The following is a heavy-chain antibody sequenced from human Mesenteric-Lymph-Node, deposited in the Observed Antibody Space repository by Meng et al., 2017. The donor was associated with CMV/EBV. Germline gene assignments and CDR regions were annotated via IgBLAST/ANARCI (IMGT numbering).Heavy chain of an antibody. CDR2: IYSGGST. CDR1: GFTVSSNY. Sequence: GGSLRLSCAASGFTVSSNYMSWVRQAPGKGLEWVSVIYSGGSTYYADSVKGRFTISRDNAKNSLYLQMNSLRAEDTAVYYCAREYIAVAGTAGYWGQGTLVTVSS. J-gene: IGHJ4*02. D-gene: IGHD6-19*01. V-gene: IGHV3-53*01. CDR3: AREYIAVAGTAGY.